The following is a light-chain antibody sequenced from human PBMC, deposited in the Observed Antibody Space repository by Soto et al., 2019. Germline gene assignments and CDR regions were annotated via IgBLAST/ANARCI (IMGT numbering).Light chain of an antibody. J-gene: IGLJ3*02. CDR1: SSDVGGYKF. CDR2: EVN. V-gene: IGLV2-14*01. CDR3: SSYAGSNNLL. Sequence: QSALTQPASVSASPGQSITISCTGTSSDVGGYKFVSWYQHHPGKAPKLMIYEVNNRPSGVSNRFSGSKSDNTASLTVSGLQAEDEADYYCSSYAGSNNLLFGGGTKVTVL.